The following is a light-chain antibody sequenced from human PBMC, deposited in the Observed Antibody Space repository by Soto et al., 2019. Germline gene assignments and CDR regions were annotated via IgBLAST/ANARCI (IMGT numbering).Light chain of an antibody. CDR2: DVS. V-gene: IGLV2-14*03. J-gene: IGLJ1*01. CDR3: SSYTSSSTYF. Sequence: QSALTQPASVSGSPGQSITISCTGTISDVGGYNYVSWYQQHPGKAPKLMIFDVSNRPSGVSNRFSGSKSGYTASLTISGLQAEDEADYYCSSYTSSSTYFFGTGTKVTVL. CDR1: ISDVGGYNY.